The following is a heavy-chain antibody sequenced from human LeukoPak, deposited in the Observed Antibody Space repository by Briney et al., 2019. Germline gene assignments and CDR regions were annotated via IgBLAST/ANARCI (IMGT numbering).Heavy chain of an antibody. V-gene: IGHV4-34*01. CDR1: GVALRGYY. D-gene: IGHD4-11*01. Sequence: SETLSLTCAVYGVALRGYYWSWIRQSPEKGLEWIGENSHEGYSIYNPSLKSRLTLSVDMSKNQFSLKLRSVTAADTAVYYGCRGSNYVSDYYFDVWGKGTTVIVSS. J-gene: IGHJ6*03. CDR3: CRGSNYVSDYYFDV. CDR2: NSHEGYS.